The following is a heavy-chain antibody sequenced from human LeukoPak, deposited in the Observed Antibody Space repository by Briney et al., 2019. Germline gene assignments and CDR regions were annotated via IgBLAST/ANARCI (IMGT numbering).Heavy chain of an antibody. CDR2: MKHDGGEK. D-gene: IGHD6-6*01. V-gene: IGHV3-7*01. CDR3: ARERVYGSSSPLDY. CDR1: GFTFSGYW. Sequence: GGSLRLSCAASGFTFSGYWMSWVRQAPGKGLEWGANMKHDGGEKYYVDSVKGRFTISRDNSKNSLYLQMNCLRAEDTAVYYCARERVYGSSSPLDYWGQGTLVTVSS. J-gene: IGHJ4*02.